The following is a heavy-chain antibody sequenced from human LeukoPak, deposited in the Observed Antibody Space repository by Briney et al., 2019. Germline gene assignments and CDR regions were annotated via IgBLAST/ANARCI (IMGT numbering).Heavy chain of an antibody. CDR3: ARGIRNYYDSSGYHYDGNPGDY. V-gene: IGHV1-8*01. CDR1: GYTFTSYD. CDR2: MNPNSGNT. D-gene: IGHD3-22*01. Sequence: GASVKVSCKASGYTFTSYDINWVRQATGQGLEWMGWMNPNSGNTGYAQKFQGRVTMTRNTSISTAYMELSSLRSEDTAVYYCARGIRNYYDSSGYHYDGNPGDYWGQGTLATVSS. J-gene: IGHJ4*02.